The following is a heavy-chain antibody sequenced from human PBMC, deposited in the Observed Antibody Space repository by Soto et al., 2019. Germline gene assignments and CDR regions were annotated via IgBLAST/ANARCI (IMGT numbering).Heavy chain of an antibody. V-gene: IGHV3-23*01. D-gene: IGHD3-3*01. CDR2: ISGSGGST. CDR3: AKSPITIFGVVTNFDY. Sequence: EVQLLESGGGLVQPGGSLRLSCAASGFTFSSYAMSWVRQAPGKGLEWVSAISGSGGSTYYADSVKGRFTISRDNSKNTLHLQMNSLRAEDTAVYYCAKSPITIFGVVTNFDYWGQGTLVTVSS. CDR1: GFTFSSYA. J-gene: IGHJ4*02.